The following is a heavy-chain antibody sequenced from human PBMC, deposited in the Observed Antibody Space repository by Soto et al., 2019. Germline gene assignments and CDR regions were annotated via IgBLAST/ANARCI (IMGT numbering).Heavy chain of an antibody. CDR3: TTGWPRAFGYERINYYYYMDV. Sequence: EVQLVESGGGLVKPGGSLRLSCAASGFTFSNAWMSWVRQAPGKGLEWVGRIKSKTDGGTTDYAAPVKGRFTISRDDSKNTLYLQMNSLKTEDTAVYYCTTGWPRAFGYERINYYYYMDVWGKGTTVTVSS. D-gene: IGHD5-12*01. CDR1: GFTFSNAW. V-gene: IGHV3-15*01. CDR2: IKSKTDGGTT. J-gene: IGHJ6*03.